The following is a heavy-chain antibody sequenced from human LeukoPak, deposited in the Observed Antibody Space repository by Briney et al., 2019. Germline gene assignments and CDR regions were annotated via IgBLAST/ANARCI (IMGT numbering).Heavy chain of an antibody. V-gene: IGHV3-7*01. CDR2: IRPDGSEK. Sequence: GGSLRLSCAASGFIFSNYWMSWVRQAPGKGLEWVANIRPDGSEKYYVNSLKGRFTISRDNAKNSLYLQMNSLRVEDTAVYYCARGGNSSWDYWGQGALVTVSS. CDR3: ARGGNSSWDY. J-gene: IGHJ4*02. D-gene: IGHD6-6*01. CDR1: GFIFSNYW.